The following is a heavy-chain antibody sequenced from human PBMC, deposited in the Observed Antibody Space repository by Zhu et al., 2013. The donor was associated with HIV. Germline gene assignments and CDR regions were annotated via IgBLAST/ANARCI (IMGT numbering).Heavy chain of an antibody. CDR3: ASASPYGSGTRSFDY. CDR2: ISPIFGTT. J-gene: IGHJ4*02. V-gene: IGHV1-69*01. D-gene: IGHD3-10*01. Sequence: QAQLVQSGAEVKNPGASVKVSCKASGGTFSNYAVSWVRQAPGQGLEWMGGISPIFGTTDYAQKFQGRVTITADESTSTAYMELSSLRSEDTAVYYCASASPYGSGTRSFDYWGQGTLVTVSS. CDR1: GGTFSNYA.